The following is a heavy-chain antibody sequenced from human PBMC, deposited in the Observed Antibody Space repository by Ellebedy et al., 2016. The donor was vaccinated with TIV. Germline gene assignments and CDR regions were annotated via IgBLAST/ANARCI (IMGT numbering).Heavy chain of an antibody. CDR2: FDPEHGRA. J-gene: IGHJ5*02. D-gene: IGHD5-18*01. V-gene: IGHV1-24*01. CDR3: AAVRIQIWFPNWFDP. CDR1: GHTLMELS. Sequence: ASVKVSCKVSGHTLMELSMHWVRQAPGKGLEWVGGFDPEHGRAIYAQKCQGRVTMTEDTSTDTAYMELSSLRSEDTAVYYCAAVRIQIWFPNWFDPWGQGTLVTVSS.